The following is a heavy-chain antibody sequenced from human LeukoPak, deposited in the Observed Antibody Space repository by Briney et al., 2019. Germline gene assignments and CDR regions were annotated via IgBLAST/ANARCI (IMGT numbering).Heavy chain of an antibody. CDR1: AGSLTSGASY. J-gene: IGHJ4*02. CDR3: ARGLRGSGDSS. D-gene: IGHD3-22*01. V-gene: IGHV4-31*03. Sequence: PQTLSLTCTLSAGSLTSGASYLSCIRQHPRQGLECIVYIYYSGSPYYNPSLKSRVTISVDTSKNQFSLKLSSVTAADTAVYFCARGLRGSGDSSWGQGTLVTVSS. CDR2: IYYSGSP.